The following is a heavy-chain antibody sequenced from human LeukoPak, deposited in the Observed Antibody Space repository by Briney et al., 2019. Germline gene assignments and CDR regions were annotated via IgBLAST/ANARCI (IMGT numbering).Heavy chain of an antibody. CDR3: ASLPEVWGAFDI. CDR2: IYYSGST. D-gene: IGHD7-27*01. V-gene: IGHV4-59*01. Sequence: SETLSLTCTVSGGSISSYYWSWLRQPPGKGLEWIGYIYYSGSTNYNPSLKSRVTISVDTSKNQFSLKLSSVTAADTAVYYCASLPEVWGAFDIWGQGTMVTVSS. CDR1: GGSISSYY. J-gene: IGHJ3*02.